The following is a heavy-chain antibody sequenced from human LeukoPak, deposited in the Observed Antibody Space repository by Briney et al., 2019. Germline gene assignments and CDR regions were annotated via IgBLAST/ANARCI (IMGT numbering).Heavy chain of an antibody. Sequence: GGSLRLSCAGSGFTFSTYIMSWVRQAPGKGLEWVSAISGSGDNTYYADSVKGRFTISRDNSKNTLYLQMNSLRAEDTAVYYCAKDPLHIAAAGTRGNWFDPWAREPWSPSPQ. CDR2: ISGSGDNT. CDR3: AKDPLHIAAAGTRGNWFDP. D-gene: IGHD6-13*01. J-gene: IGHJ5*02. V-gene: IGHV3-23*01. CDR1: GFTFSTYI.